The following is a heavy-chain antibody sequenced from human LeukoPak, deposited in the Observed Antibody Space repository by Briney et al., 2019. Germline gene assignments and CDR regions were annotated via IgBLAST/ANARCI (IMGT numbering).Heavy chain of an antibody. CDR3: ARGLRFLEWLSPFDY. CDR1: GFTFSSYS. CDR2: ISSSSRYI. J-gene: IGHJ4*02. V-gene: IGHV3-21*01. D-gene: IGHD3-3*01. Sequence: GGSLTLSCAASGFTFSSYSMIWLRQAPGKGLEWVSTISSSSRYIYHADSVKGRFTLPRDKAKNSLYLQMNSQRAEDKAVYYCARGLRFLEWLSPFDYWGQGTLVTVSS.